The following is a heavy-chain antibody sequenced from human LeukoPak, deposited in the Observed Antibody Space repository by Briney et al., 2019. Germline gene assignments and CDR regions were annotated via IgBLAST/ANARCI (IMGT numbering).Heavy chain of an antibody. CDR2: IYPGDSDT. Sequence: GASLQISCEGAGSIFTRYWIGWGRQLPGKGLEGMGIIYPGDSDTRYSPYFQGQVTISADKSISTAYLQWSSLKASDTAIYYCARLQYSSAWGDYFDYWGQGTLVTVSS. J-gene: IGHJ4*02. D-gene: IGHD6-19*01. V-gene: IGHV5-51*01. CDR1: GSIFTRYW. CDR3: ARLQYSSAWGDYFDY.